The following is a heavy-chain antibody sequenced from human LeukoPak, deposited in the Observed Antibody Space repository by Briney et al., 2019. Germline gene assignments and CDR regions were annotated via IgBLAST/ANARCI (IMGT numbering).Heavy chain of an antibody. D-gene: IGHD5-12*01. CDR1: GFAFSSFA. CDR3: AKGYWLRFYFDA. Sequence: PGGSLRLSCAASGFAFSSFAMTWVRQAPGKGLEWVSAISGPGVTTYYTDSVRGRFTITRDNSGNTLYLEMNSLRVEDTAVYYCAKGYWLRFYFDAWGQGTLVTXXS. J-gene: IGHJ4*02. V-gene: IGHV3-23*01. CDR2: ISGPGVTT.